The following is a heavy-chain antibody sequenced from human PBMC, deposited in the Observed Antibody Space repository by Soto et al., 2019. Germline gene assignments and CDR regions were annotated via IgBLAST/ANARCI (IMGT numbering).Heavy chain of an antibody. V-gene: IGHV1-8*01. D-gene: IGHD4-17*01. CDR3: ARSPPRSPSTAYYYYYMDV. CDR2: MNPNSGNT. Sequence: QVPLVQSGAEVKKPGASVKVSCKASGYTFTSYDINWVRQATGQGLEWMGWMNPNSGNTGYAQKFQGRVTMTRNTSISTAYMELSSLRSEDTAVYYCARSPPRSPSTAYYYYYMDVWGKGTTVTVSS. J-gene: IGHJ6*03. CDR1: GYTFTSYD.